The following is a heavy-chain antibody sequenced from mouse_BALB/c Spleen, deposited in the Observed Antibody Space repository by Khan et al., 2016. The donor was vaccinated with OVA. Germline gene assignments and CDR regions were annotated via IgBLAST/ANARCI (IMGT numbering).Heavy chain of an antibody. CDR2: TNPTNGRT. Sequence: VQLQQSGAELVKAGASVKMSCKASGYTFTSYWMHWVKQRLGQGLEWFAETNPTNGRTYYNEKFKSKATLTVDKSSSTAYMLLSGLTCEDSAVYGCARIKRIVATYIGYWGQGTTLTVSS. D-gene: IGHD1-1*01. J-gene: IGHJ2*01. CDR3: ARIKRIVATYIGY. V-gene: IGHV1S81*02. CDR1: GYTFTSYW.